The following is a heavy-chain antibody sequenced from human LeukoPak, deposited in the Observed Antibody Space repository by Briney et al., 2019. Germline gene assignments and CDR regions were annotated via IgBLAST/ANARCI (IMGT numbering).Heavy chain of an antibody. J-gene: IGHJ5*02. CDR2: YYYSWNT. CDR3: ARVGAADGIIIWFDP. V-gene: IGHV4-59*07. D-gene: IGHD6-13*01. CDR1: SRPISRYY. Sequence: NPSDTLTLPCTVWSRPISRYYWLWTRDPPGEALVGIGYYYYSWNTNYNPSLKSRVTISVDTSKNQVSLKLSSVSAADTAVYYCARVGAADGIIIWFDPWGEGTLVSVSS.